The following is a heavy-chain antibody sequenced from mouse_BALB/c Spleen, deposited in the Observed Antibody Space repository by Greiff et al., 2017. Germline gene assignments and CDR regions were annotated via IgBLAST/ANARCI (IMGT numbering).Heavy chain of an antibody. CDR1: GFTFSSYA. J-gene: IGHJ3*01. CDR2: ISSGGSYT. V-gene: IGHV5-9-4*01. CDR3: ARDQGRSFAY. Sequence: EVKLQESGGGLVKPGGSLKLSCAASGFTFSSYAMSWVRQSPEKRLEWVAEISSGGSYTYYPDTVTGRFTISRDNAKNTLYLEMSSLRSEDTAMYYCARDQGRSFAYWGQGTLVTVSA.